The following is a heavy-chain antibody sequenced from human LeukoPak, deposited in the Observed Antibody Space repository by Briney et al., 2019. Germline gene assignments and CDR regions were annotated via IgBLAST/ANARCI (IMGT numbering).Heavy chain of an antibody. D-gene: IGHD6-19*01. CDR3: ARDISVAGSFLLFDY. CDR1: GGSISSYY. CDR2: IYTSGSS. V-gene: IGHV4-4*07. J-gene: IGHJ4*02. Sequence: SETLSLTCTVSGGSISSYYWSWIRQPAGKGLEWIGRIYTSGSSNSNPSLKSRVTMSADTSKDQFSLKLSSVTAADTAVYYCARDISVAGSFLLFDYWGQGTLVTVSS.